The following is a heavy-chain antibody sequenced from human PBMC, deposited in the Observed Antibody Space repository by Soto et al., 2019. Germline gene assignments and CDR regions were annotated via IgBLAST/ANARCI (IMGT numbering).Heavy chain of an antibody. CDR3: ASLKTGGLTVTAVAPFDY. CDR1: GYTFTSYA. Sequence: GASVKVSCKASGYTFTSYAMHWVRQAPGQRLEWMGWINAGNGNTKYSQKFQGRVTITRDTSASTAYMELSSLRSEDTAVYYCASLKTGGLTVTAVAPFDYWGQGTLVTVSS. CDR2: INAGNGNT. D-gene: IGHD6-19*01. V-gene: IGHV1-3*01. J-gene: IGHJ4*02.